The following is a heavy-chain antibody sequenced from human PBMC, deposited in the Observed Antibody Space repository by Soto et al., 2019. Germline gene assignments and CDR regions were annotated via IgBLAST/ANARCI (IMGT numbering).Heavy chain of an antibody. V-gene: IGHV2-5*02. CDR1: GFSLNTGGVG. J-gene: IGHJ6*02. CDR2: IYWDDDE. CDR3: VRNWRYYGGDYYYGMDA. D-gene: IGHD3-10*01. Sequence: ITLKESGPTLVKPTQTLTLTCTCSGFSLNTGGVGVGWVRQPRGKGMEWLALIYWDDDERYRPSLRSSLNITKDTIKNQVVLTMTNIDPEDPATYCCVRNWRYYGGDYYYGMDAWGQGTTVTVSS.